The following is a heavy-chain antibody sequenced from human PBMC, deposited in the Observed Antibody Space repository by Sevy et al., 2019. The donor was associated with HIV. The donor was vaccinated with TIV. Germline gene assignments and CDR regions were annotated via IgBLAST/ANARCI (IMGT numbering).Heavy chain of an antibody. J-gene: IGHJ3*02. CDR3: ARDRVDIVVVVAATSDAFDI. V-gene: IGHV3-11*05. CDR1: GFTFSDYY. D-gene: IGHD2-15*01. CDR2: ISSSSSYT. Sequence: GGSLRLSCAASGFTFSDYYMSWIRQAPGKGLEWVSYISSSSSYTNYADSVKGRFTMSRDNAKNSLYLQMNSLRAEDTAVYYCARDRVDIVVVVAATSDAFDIWGQGTMVTVSS.